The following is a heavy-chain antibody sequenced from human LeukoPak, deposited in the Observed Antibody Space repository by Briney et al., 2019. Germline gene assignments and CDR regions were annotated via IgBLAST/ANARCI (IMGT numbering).Heavy chain of an antibody. J-gene: IGHJ6*03. CDR3: AKDTTGTTPMDV. Sequence: GGSLRLSCAASGFTFSSYAMSWVRQAPGKGLEWVSGISASGGNTNYADSVKGRFTISRDNSKNTLYLQMNSLRAEDTAVYYCAKDTTGTTPMDVWGKGTTVTVSS. V-gene: IGHV3-23*01. CDR1: GFTFSSYA. CDR2: ISASGGNT. D-gene: IGHD1-1*01.